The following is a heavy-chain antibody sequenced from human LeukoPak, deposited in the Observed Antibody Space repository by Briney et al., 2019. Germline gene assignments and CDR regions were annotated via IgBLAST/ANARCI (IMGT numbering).Heavy chain of an antibody. CDR3: ATDKGYGSGWYDY. CDR2: FDPEDDET. J-gene: IGHJ4*02. V-gene: IGHV1-24*01. CDR1: GYTLSESS. D-gene: IGHD6-19*01. Sequence: ASVKVSCKVSGYTLSESSMHWVRQSPGKGLEWMGGFDPEDDETIYAQNFQGRVTMTEDTFTDTAYMELSSLRSEDTAVYYCATDKGYGSGWYDYWGQGTLVTVSS.